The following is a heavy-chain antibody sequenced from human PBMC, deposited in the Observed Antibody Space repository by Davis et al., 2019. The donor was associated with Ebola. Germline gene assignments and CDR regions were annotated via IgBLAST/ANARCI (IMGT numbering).Heavy chain of an antibody. CDR3: ARHPDSSGYFYYFDY. J-gene: IGHJ4*02. CDR2: IYYSGST. V-gene: IGHV4-39*01. Sequence: GSLRLSCTVSGGSISSSSYYWGWIRQPPGKGLEWIGSIYYSGSTYYNPSLKSRVTISVDTSKNQFSLKLSSVTAADTAVYYCARHPDSSGYFYYFDYWGQGTLVTVSS. D-gene: IGHD3-22*01. CDR1: GGSISSSSYY.